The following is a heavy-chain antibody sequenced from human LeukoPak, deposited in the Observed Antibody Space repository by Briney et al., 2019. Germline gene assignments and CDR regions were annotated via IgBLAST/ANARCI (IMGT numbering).Heavy chain of an antibody. Sequence: GASVKVSCKPSGYTFTSYYIHWVRQAPGQGLEWMGIIKPGGGDTRYPQKFQGRVTVTRDTSTSTVYMELRSLRSDDTAVYYCAREGGITVFGVAQPGGAFDIWGQGTMVTVSS. CDR1: GYTFTSYY. D-gene: IGHD3-3*01. CDR3: AREGGITVFGVAQPGGAFDI. V-gene: IGHV1-46*01. J-gene: IGHJ3*02. CDR2: IKPGGGDT.